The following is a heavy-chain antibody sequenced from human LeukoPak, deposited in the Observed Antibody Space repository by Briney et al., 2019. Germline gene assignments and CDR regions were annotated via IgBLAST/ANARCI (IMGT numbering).Heavy chain of an antibody. D-gene: IGHD1-26*01. CDR3: ARGGSGSYYKTDY. V-gene: IGHV4-38-2*02. Sequence: SETLSLTCTVSGSSMSSDYYWGWIRQPPGKGLEWIGSISDSGSAYYNPSLKSRVVISVDPSKKQFSLKVTSVTAADTAVYYCARGGSGSYYKTDYWGQGILVTVSS. CDR1: GSSMSSDYY. J-gene: IGHJ4*02. CDR2: ISDSGSA.